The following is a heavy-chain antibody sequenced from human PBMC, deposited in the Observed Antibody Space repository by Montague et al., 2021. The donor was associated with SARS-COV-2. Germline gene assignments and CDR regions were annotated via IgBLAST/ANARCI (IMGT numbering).Heavy chain of an antibody. D-gene: IGHD1/OR15-1a*01. CDR2: IYYTRST. CDR3: VNENWINGQGFDP. J-gene: IGHJ5*02. Sequence: TLSLTCTVSGGSISSGDYYWTWIRQHPGKGLEWIGYIYYTRSTYYNPSLKSRVTISLDTSKNQFSLKLSSVTAADTAVYFCVNENWINGQGFDPWGQGTLVTVSS. V-gene: IGHV4-31*03. CDR1: GGSISSGDYY.